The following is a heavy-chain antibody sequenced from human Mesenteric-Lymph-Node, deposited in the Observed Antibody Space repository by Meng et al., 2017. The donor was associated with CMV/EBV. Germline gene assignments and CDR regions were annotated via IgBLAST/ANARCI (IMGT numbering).Heavy chain of an antibody. V-gene: IGHV3-74*01. J-gene: IGHJ6*02. Sequence: SGFTFNNYWMQWVRQAPGKGLVWVTRIKGDGSSTTYADSVKGRFTISRDNAKNTLYLQMNSLRGEDTAVYYCARGLVIIPAGSMDVWGQGTTVTVSS. CDR3: ARGLVIIPAGSMDV. D-gene: IGHD2-2*01. CDR2: IKGDGSST. CDR1: GFTFNNYW.